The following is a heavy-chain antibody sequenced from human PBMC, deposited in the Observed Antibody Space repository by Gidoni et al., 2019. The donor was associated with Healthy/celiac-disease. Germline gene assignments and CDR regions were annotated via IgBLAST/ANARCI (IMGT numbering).Heavy chain of an antibody. CDR1: GFTFSSYS. Sequence: EVQLVESGGGLVQPGGSLRLSCAASGFTFSSYSMNWVRQAPGKGLECGSYISSSSSTIYYADSVKGRFTISRENAKNSLYLQMNSLRAEDTAVYYCARDGLLYYDILTGYYRNWYFDLWGRGTLVTVSS. CDR3: ARDGLLYYDILTGYYRNWYFDL. CDR2: ISSSSSTI. V-gene: IGHV3-48*01. J-gene: IGHJ2*01. D-gene: IGHD3-9*01.